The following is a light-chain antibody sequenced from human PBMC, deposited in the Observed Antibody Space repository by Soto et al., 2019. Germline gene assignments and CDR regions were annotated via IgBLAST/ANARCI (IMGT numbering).Light chain of an antibody. CDR1: QPISRN. CDR2: GAS. CDR3: QQYNNWPRS. Sequence: EIVLTQSPDTLSVSLGQGATLSCRASQPISRNLAWYQHKPGQAPRLLIYGASTRAADIPGRFSGGGSGTEFTLAISSLQSEDCAIYYCQQYNNWPRSFGQGTKV. J-gene: IGKJ1*01. V-gene: IGKV3-15*01.